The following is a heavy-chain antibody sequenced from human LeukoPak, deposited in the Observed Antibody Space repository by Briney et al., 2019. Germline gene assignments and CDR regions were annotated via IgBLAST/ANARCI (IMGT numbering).Heavy chain of an antibody. D-gene: IGHD3-10*01. CDR2: INPNSGGT. V-gene: IGHV1-2*02. CDR1: GYTFTGYY. J-gene: IGHJ4*02. Sequence: ASVKVSCKASGYTFTGYYMHCVRQAPGQGLEGMGWINPNSGGTNYAQKFQGRVTMTRDTYISTAYMELSRLRSDDTAVYYCARANYYGSGGNDYWGQGTLVTVSS. CDR3: ARANYYGSGGNDY.